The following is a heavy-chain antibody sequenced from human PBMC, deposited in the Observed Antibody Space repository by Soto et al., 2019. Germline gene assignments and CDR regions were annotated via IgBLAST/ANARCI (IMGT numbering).Heavy chain of an antibody. CDR1: GYTFTGYY. CDR2: INPNGGGT. Sequence: ASVKVSCKASGYTFTGYYVHWVRQAPGQGLEWMGWINPNGGGTNYAQKFQGRVTMTRDTSISTAYMELSRLRSDDTAVYYCARLIVGRDGYNYYGYWGQGTLVTVSS. V-gene: IGHV1-2*02. J-gene: IGHJ4*02. CDR3: ARLIVGRDGYNYYGY. D-gene: IGHD5-12*01.